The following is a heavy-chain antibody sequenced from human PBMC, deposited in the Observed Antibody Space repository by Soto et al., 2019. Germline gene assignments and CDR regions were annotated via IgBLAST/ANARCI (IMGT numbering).Heavy chain of an antibody. CDR2: ITPVFETP. CDR3: ARAIHGYNYRVDF. V-gene: IGHV1-69*13. CDR1: GGSFTSGA. Sequence: SVKVSCKVSGGSFTSGAISWVRQAPGQGLEWMGGITPVFETPNYAQKFHGRATIAADESTDTAYMELSSLRSEDTAVYYCARAIHGYNYRVDFWGQGTTVTVSS. D-gene: IGHD5-12*01. J-gene: IGHJ6*02.